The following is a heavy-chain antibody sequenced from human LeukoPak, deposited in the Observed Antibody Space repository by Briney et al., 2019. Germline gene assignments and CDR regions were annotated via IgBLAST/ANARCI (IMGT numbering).Heavy chain of an antibody. V-gene: IGHV3-66*01. D-gene: IGHD1-26*01. CDR3: ARVPDSGSFNFDY. CDR2: IYSGGST. J-gene: IGHJ4*02. CDR1: GFTVSSNY. Sequence: GGSLRLSCAASGFTVSSNYMSWVRQAPGKGLEWVSVIYSGGSTHYADSVKGRFTISRDNSKNTLYLQMDSLRAEDTAVYYCARVPDSGSFNFDYWGQGTLVTVSS.